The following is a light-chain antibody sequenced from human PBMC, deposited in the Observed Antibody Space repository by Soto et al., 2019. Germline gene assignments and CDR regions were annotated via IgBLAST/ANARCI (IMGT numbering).Light chain of an antibody. J-gene: IGKJ1*01. CDR3: QQYNNWPRT. CDR1: QRVSSR. V-gene: IGKV3D-15*01. Sequence: EIVLTQSPGALSLSPGYRSTRCGSATQRVSSRRLDWYQQNPGQAPRLLIYDASNRATGIPARFSGSGSGTEFPLTISSLQSEDFAVYYCQQYNNWPRTFGQGTKVDIK. CDR2: DAS.